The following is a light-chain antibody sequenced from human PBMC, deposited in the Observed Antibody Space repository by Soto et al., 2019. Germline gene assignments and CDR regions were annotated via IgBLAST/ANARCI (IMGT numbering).Light chain of an antibody. CDR3: MQSRQTLTIT. CDR2: LRS. J-gene: IGKJ5*01. CDR1: QSLLHSNGYDY. Sequence: DTVMTQFPLSLSVTPGESASISCRSSQSLLHSNGYDYLDLYLQRPGQSPQLLIYLRSERASGVPDKFRGSGSSKDFKLESSRVEAEDVGIYYCMQSRQTLTITVGKGTRLEIK. V-gene: IGKV2-28*01.